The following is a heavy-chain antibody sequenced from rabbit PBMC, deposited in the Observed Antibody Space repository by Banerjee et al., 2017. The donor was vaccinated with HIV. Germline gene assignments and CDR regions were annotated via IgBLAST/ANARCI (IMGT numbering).Heavy chain of an antibody. V-gene: IGHV1S40*01. CDR1: GFSFSNGYV. CDR2: IYAGSSGSA. D-gene: IGHD4-1*01. CDR3: ARDLAGVIGWNFNL. J-gene: IGHJ4*01. Sequence: QSLEESGGDLVKPEGSLTLTCTASGFSFSNGYVMCWVRQAPGKGLEWIGCIYAGSSGSAYYANWAKGRFTISKTSSTTVTLQMTSLTAADTATYFCARDLAGVIGWNFNLWGPGTLVTVS.